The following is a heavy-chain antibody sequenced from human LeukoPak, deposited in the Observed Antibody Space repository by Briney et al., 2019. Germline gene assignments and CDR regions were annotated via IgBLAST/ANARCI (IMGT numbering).Heavy chain of an antibody. CDR3: ARGGPYYYPSL. V-gene: IGHV4-34*01. Sequence: SETLSLTCAVYGGSFSGYYWSWIRQPPGKGLEWIGEINHSGSTNYNPSLKSRVTISVDTSKNQFSLKLSSVTAADTAVYYCARGGPYYYPSLWGQGTLVTVSS. J-gene: IGHJ4*02. D-gene: IGHD3-10*01. CDR2: INHSGST. CDR1: GGSFSGYY.